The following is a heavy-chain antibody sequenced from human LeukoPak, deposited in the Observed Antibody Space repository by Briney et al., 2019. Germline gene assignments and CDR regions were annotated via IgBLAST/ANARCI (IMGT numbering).Heavy chain of an antibody. CDR2: IYSGGST. CDR3: ASGYSSGWDDY. V-gene: IGHV3-53*01. J-gene: IGHJ4*02. D-gene: IGHD6-19*01. CDR1: GFTVSSNY. Sequence: GGSLRLSCAASGFTVSSNYTSWVRQAPGKGLEWVSVIYSGGSTYYADSVKGRFTISRDNSKNTLYLQMNSLRAEDTAVYYCASGYSSGWDDYWGQGTLVTVSS.